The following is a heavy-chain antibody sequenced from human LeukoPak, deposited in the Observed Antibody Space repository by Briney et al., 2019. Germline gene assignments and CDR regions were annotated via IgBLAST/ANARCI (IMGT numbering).Heavy chain of an antibody. J-gene: IGHJ5*02. Sequence: VASVKVSCKASGYTFTSYDINWVRQATGQGLEWMGWMNPNSGNTGYAQKFQGRVTMTRNTSISTAYMELSSLRSEDTAVYYCARRARYCSGGSCFRNWFDPWGQGTLVTVSS. CDR1: GYTFTSYD. CDR2: MNPNSGNT. V-gene: IGHV1-8*01. D-gene: IGHD2-15*01. CDR3: ARRARYCSGGSCFRNWFDP.